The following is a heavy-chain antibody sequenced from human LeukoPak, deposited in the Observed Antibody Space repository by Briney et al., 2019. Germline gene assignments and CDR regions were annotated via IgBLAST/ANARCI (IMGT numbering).Heavy chain of an antibody. V-gene: IGHV3-30*18. J-gene: IGHJ6*03. CDR3: AKDDYDSSGYYQYYYYYYYMDV. D-gene: IGHD3-22*01. CDR2: ISFTGGYK. CDR1: VLIFISYG. Sequence: GGPLRRTCAASVLIFISYGKHWVRQAPGKGLVLVAVISFTGGYKYFVESVKGRLTISIDISKNILYLQVNSLRAEDTDVYYCAKDDYDSSGYYQYYYYYYYMDVWGKGTTVTVS.